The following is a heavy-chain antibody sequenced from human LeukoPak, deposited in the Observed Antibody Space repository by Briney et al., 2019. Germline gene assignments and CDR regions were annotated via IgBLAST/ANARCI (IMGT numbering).Heavy chain of an antibody. CDR1: GFSVRSYC. J-gene: IGHJ6*02. CDR2: ISSSGSTI. V-gene: IGHV3-11*01. D-gene: IGHD3-10*01. CDR3: AREKTVGELLSPHYDYYGMDV. Sequence: PGGSLRLSCAASGFSVRSYCMTWVRQAPGKGLEWVSYISSSGSTIYYADSVKGRFTISRDNAKNSLYLQMNSLRAEDTAVYYCAREKTVGELLSPHYDYYGMDVWGQGTTATVTS.